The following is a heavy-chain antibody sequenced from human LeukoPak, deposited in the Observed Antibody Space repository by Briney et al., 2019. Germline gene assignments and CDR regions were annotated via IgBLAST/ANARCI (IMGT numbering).Heavy chain of an antibody. V-gene: IGHV3-30*03. J-gene: IGHJ3*02. CDR1: GFTFSSYG. Sequence: GGSLRLSCAASGFTFSSYGMHWVRQAPGKGLEWVAVISYDGSNKYYADSVKGRFTISRDNSKNTLYLQMNSLRAEDTAVYYCARIAGSYNAFDIWGQGTMVTVSS. D-gene: IGHD1-26*01. CDR3: ARIAGSYNAFDI. CDR2: ISYDGSNK.